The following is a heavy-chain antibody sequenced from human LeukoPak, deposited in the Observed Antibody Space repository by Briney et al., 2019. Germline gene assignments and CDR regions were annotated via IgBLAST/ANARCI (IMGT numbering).Heavy chain of an antibody. CDR1: GYTFTGYY. CDR2: INPNSGGT. J-gene: IGHJ4*02. D-gene: IGHD2-2*01. V-gene: IGHV1-2*02. CDR3: ARKSAVRSTSEFDF. Sequence: ASLTVSCKASGYTFTGYYINWVRQAPGQGLEWMGWINPNSGGTNYPQKFQGSVTTTSDTSISTAYMELTSLRSDDSAVYYCARKSAVRSTSEFDFWGQGTLVTVSS.